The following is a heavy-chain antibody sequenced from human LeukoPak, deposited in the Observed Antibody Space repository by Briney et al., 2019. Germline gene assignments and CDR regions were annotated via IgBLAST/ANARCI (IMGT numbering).Heavy chain of an antibody. CDR2: IKSKTVGGTT. CDR3: TRDGEFFDY. CDR1: GFTFSNAW. D-gene: IGHD3-10*01. J-gene: IGHJ4*02. Sequence: PGGSLSLSCAAPGFTFSNAWMSWVRQAPGKGLEWVGRIKSKTVGGTTDYAAPVKGRFTISRDDSKNTLYLQMNSLKTEDTAVYYCTRDGEFFDYWGQGTLVTVSS. V-gene: IGHV3-15*01.